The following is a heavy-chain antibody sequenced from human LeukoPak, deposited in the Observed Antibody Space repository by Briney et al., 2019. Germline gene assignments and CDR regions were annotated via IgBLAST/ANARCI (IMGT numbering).Heavy chain of an antibody. CDR1: GGSISSSSYY. Sequence: SETLSLTCTVSGGSISSSSYYWGWIRQPPGKGLEWIGSIYYSGSTYYNPPLKSRVTISVDRSKNQFSLKLSSVTAADTAVYYCARDGGYGPRFDYWGQGTLVTVSS. CDR3: ARDGGYGPRFDY. V-gene: IGHV4-39*07. J-gene: IGHJ4*02. CDR2: IYYSGST. D-gene: IGHD5-18*01.